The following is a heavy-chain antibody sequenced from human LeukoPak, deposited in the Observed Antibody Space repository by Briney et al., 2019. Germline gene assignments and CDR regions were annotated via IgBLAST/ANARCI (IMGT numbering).Heavy chain of an antibody. CDR1: GGSISSHY. CDR3: GRDALVGYFSYYYMDV. CDR2: ISNSEST. J-gene: IGHJ6*03. D-gene: IGHD2-15*01. Sequence: KPSETLSLTCTVSGGSISSHYWTWIRQSPVKGLEWIGDISNSESTSYNPSLKSRVTISIDTSKNQFSLKLSSVTAADTAVYYCGRDALVGYFSYYYMDVWGKGTTVTVSS. V-gene: IGHV4-59*11.